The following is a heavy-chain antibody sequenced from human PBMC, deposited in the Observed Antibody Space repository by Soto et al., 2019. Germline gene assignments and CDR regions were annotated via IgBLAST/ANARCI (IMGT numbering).Heavy chain of an antibody. D-gene: IGHD6-25*01. CDR2: INHSGST. J-gene: IGHJ4*02. CDR1: GGSFSGYY. CDR3: ARLYPPLRGSGWLDY. Sequence: QVQLQQWGAGLLKPSETLSLTCAVYGGSFSGYYWSWIRQPPGKGLEWIGEINHSGSTNYNPSLKSRVTISVDTSKNQFSLKLSSVTAADTAVYYCARLYPPLRGSGWLDYWGQGTLVTVSS. V-gene: IGHV4-34*01.